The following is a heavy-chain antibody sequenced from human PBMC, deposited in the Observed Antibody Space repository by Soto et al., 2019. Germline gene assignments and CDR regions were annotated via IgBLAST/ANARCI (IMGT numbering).Heavy chain of an antibody. CDR3: AKDRGPTYYYDSSGSFSGYYFDY. CDR2: ISGSGGST. Sequence: LRLSCAASGFTFSSYAMSWVRQAPGKGLEWVSAISGSGGSTYYADSVKGRFTISRDNSKNTLYLQMNSLRAEDTAVYYCAKDRGPTYYYDSSGSFSGYYFDYWGQGTLVTVSS. V-gene: IGHV3-23*01. CDR1: GFTFSSYA. J-gene: IGHJ4*02. D-gene: IGHD3-22*01.